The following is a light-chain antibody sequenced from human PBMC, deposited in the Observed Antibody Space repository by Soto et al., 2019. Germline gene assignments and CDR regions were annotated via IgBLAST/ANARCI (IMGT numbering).Light chain of an antibody. Sequence: IQLTQSPSSLSASVGDRVTITCRASQDISGYVAWYQQRPGRAPQLLIYAASALQTGVPSRFSGSGSGTDFTLTITSLQPEDFGTYYCQHPKWAFGQGTTAEI. CDR3: QHPKWA. CDR1: QDISGY. J-gene: IGKJ1*01. CDR2: AAS. V-gene: IGKV1-9*01.